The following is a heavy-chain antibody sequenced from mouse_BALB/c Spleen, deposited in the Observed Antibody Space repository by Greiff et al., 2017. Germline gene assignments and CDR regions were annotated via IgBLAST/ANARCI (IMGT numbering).Heavy chain of an antibody. V-gene: IGHV3-6*02. D-gene: IGHD1-2*01. J-gene: IGHJ1*01. CDR1: GYSITSGYY. CDR2: ISYDGSN. CDR3: ARETTARYFDV. Sequence: EVQVVESGPGLVKPSQSLSLTCSVTGYSITSGYYWNWIRQFPGNKLEWMGYISYDGSNNYNPSLKNRISITRDTSKNQFFLKLNSVTTEDTATYYCARETTARYFDVWGAGTTVTVSS.